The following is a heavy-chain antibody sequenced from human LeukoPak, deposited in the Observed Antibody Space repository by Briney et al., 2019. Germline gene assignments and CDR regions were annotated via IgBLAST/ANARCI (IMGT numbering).Heavy chain of an antibody. J-gene: IGHJ4*02. CDR1: GGTFSSYA. CDR3: ARGSQNYYDSSGYPDY. CDR2: IIPIFGTA. D-gene: IGHD3-22*01. Sequence: GASVKVSCKASGGTFSSYAISWVRQAPGQGLEWMGGIIPIFGTANYAQKFQGRVTITADESTSTAYMELSSLRSEDTAVYYCARGSQNYYDSSGYPDYWGQGTLVTVSS. V-gene: IGHV1-69*13.